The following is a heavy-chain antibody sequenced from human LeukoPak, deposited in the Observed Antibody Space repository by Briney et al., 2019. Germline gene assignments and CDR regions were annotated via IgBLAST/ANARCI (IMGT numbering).Heavy chain of an antibody. D-gene: IGHD4-17*01. J-gene: IGHJ4*02. CDR2: IYYSGST. CDR1: GGSISSSSYY. Sequence: SETLSLTCTVSGGSISSSSYYWGWIRQPPGKGLEWIGSIYYSGSTYYNPSLKSRVTISVDTSKNQFSLKLSSVTAADTAVYYCARDYGSGDYPSYWGQGTLVTVSS. CDR3: ARDYGSGDYPSY. V-gene: IGHV4-39*07.